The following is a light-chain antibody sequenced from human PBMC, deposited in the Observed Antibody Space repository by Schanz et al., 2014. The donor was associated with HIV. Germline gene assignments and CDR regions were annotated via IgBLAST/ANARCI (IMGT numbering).Light chain of an antibody. Sequence: QSALTQPASVSGSPGQSITISCTGTSSDIGGYKYVSWYQHHPGKAPKLIIFDVDNRPSGASNRFSGSKSGNTASLTISGLQAEDEADYYCSSYTTSGSLVFGGGTKLTVL. V-gene: IGLV2-14*03. CDR3: SSYTTSGSLV. J-gene: IGLJ3*02. CDR1: SSDIGGYKY. CDR2: DVD.